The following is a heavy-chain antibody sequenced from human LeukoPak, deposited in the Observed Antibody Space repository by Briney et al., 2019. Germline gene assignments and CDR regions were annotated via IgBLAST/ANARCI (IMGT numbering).Heavy chain of an antibody. Sequence: GASVKVSCKTSGYTFTKYYMHWVRQAPGQGLEWMGWTNPNSGGTDYVQKFQARVTMTRDTSISTAYMELSRLRSEDTAVYYCARGFFKGSGSYPEYFQHWGQGTLVTVSS. CDR2: TNPNSGGT. D-gene: IGHD3-10*01. V-gene: IGHV1-2*02. CDR3: ARGFFKGSGSYPEYFQH. J-gene: IGHJ1*01. CDR1: GYTFTKYY.